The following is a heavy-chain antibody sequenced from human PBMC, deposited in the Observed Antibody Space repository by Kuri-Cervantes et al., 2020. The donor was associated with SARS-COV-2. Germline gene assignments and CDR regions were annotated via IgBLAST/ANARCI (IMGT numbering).Heavy chain of an antibody. CDR3: ARAQVRGVIITLFDY. CDR1: GGSISSSSYY. CDR2: IYYSGST. V-gene: IGHV4-39*01. D-gene: IGHD3-10*01. J-gene: IGHJ4*02. Sequence: SETLSLTCTVSGGSISSSSYYWGWIRQPPGKGLVWIGSIYYSGSTYYNPSLKSRVTISVDTSKNQFSLKLSSVTAADTAVYYCARAQVRGVIITLFDYWGQGTLVTVSS.